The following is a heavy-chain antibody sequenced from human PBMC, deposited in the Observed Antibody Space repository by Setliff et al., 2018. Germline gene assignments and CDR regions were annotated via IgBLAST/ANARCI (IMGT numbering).Heavy chain of an antibody. CDR2: INHSGST. Sequence: SETLSLTCTVSGGSISSSSYYWGWIRQPPGKGLEWIGEINHSGSTNYNPSLKSRVTISVDTSKNQFSLKLSSVTAADTAAYYCAKGPDSSGYQGWFDPWGQGTLVTVSS. D-gene: IGHD3-22*01. J-gene: IGHJ5*02. CDR1: GGSISSSSYY. V-gene: IGHV4-39*07. CDR3: AKGPDSSGYQGWFDP.